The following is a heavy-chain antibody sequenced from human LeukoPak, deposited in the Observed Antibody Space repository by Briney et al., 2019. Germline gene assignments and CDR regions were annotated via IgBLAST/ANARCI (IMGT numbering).Heavy chain of an antibody. CDR2: IKGDGSSR. CDR3: ARDQAVGSTRDS. J-gene: IGHJ4*02. V-gene: IGHV3-74*01. CDR1: GFTFSSYW. Sequence: GGSLRLTCAASGFTFSSYWIHWVRHPLGKGLVWVSRIKGDGSSRIYADSVKGRFTISRDNAKNTVYLQMTSLRAEDTAVYYCARDQAVGSTRDSWGQGTLVTVSS. D-gene: IGHD1-26*01.